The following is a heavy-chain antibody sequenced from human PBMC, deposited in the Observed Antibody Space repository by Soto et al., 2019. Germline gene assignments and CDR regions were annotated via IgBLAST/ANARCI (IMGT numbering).Heavy chain of an antibody. CDR2: IIPILGIA. D-gene: IGHD3-3*01. CDR3: ARDGNEYYYDFWPTDP. CDR1: GGTFSSYT. V-gene: IGHV1-69*04. Sequence: GASVKVCCKASGGTFSSYTISWVRQAPGQGLEWMGRIIPILGIANYAQKFQGRVTITADKSTGTAYMELSSLRSEDTAVYYCARDGNEYYYDFWPTDPWGQGTLVTVSS. J-gene: IGHJ5*02.